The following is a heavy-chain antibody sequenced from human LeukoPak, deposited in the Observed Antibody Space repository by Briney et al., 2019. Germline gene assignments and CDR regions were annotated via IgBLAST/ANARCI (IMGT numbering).Heavy chain of an antibody. CDR3: ARVGSIYDILSLFDY. V-gene: IGHV4-34*01. Sequence: SETLSLTCAVYGESFRHYYWTWIRQTSAKGLEWIGEIDYLGRTSYNPSLKSRLTISVDTSKNQFSLRLSSITAADTAVYYCARVGSIYDILSLFDYWGQGTLGTVSS. CDR2: IDYLGRT. D-gene: IGHD3-9*01. CDR1: GESFRHYY. J-gene: IGHJ4*02.